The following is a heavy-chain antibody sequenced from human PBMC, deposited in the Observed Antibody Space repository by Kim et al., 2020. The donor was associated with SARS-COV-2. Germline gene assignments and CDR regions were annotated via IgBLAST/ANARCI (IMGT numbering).Heavy chain of an antibody. J-gene: IGHJ4*02. V-gene: IGHV1-18*04. CDR2: ISAYNGNT. CDR3: ARDRPTMVRGVPPGY. CDR1: GYTFTSYG. D-gene: IGHD3-10*01. Sequence: ASVKVSCKASGYTFTSYGISWVRQAPGQGLEWMGWISAYNGNTNYAQKLQGRVTMTTDTSTSTAYMELRSLRSDDTAVYYCARDRPTMVRGVPPGYWGQGTLVTVSS.